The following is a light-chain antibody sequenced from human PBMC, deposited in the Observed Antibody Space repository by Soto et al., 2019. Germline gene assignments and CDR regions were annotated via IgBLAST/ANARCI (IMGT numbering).Light chain of an antibody. CDR2: EVS. CDR1: SSDVGSYNR. J-gene: IGLJ1*01. Sequence: QSVLTQPPSVSGSPGQSVTISCTGTSSDVGSYNRVSWYQQPPGTAPKLMIYEVSNRPSGVLDRFSGSTSDNTASLTISWLQAEDEADYYCSSYTTSTTYVFGTGTKVTVL. V-gene: IGLV2-18*02. CDR3: SSYTTSTTYV.